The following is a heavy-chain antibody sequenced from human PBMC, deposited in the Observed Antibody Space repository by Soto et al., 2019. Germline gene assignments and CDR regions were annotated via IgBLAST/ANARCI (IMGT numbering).Heavy chain of an antibody. D-gene: IGHD3-22*01. J-gene: IGHJ6*02. CDR2: ISYDGSNK. V-gene: IGHV3-30-3*01. CDR3: AREVITYYYDSSGYYPRGLDV. Sequence: PGGSLRLSCAASGFTFSSYAMNWVRQAPGKGLEWVAVISYDGSNKYYADSVKGRFTISRDNSKNTLYLQMNSLRAEDTAVYYCAREVITYYYDSSGYYPRGLDVWGQGTTVTVSS. CDR1: GFTFSSYA.